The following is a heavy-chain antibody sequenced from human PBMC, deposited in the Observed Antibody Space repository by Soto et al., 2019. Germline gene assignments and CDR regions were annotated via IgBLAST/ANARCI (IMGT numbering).Heavy chain of an antibody. CDR2: IYYSGST. V-gene: IGHV4-39*07. CDR3: ARAAATMVRGNWFDP. D-gene: IGHD3-10*01. CDR1: GGSISSSSYY. Sequence: PSETLSLTCTVSGGSISSSSYYWGWIRQPPGKGLEWIGSIYYSGSTYYNPSLKSRVTISVDTSKNQFSLKLSSVTAADTAVYYCARAAATMVRGNWFDPWGQGTLVTVSS. J-gene: IGHJ5*02.